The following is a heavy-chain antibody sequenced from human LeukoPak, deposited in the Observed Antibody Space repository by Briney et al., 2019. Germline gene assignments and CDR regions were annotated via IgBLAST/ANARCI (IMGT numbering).Heavy chain of an antibody. Sequence: PSETLSLTCTVSGGSISSSSYYWGWIRQPPGKGLEWIGEINHSGSTNYNPSLKSRVTISVDTSKNQFSLKLSSVTAADTAVYYCARGRITMSAFDIWGQGTMVTVSS. D-gene: IGHD3-22*01. V-gene: IGHV4-39*07. CDR1: GGSISSSSYY. CDR3: ARGRITMSAFDI. J-gene: IGHJ3*02. CDR2: INHSGST.